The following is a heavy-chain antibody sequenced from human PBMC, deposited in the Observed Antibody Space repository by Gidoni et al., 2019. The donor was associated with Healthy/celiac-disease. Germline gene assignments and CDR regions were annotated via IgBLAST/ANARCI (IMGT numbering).Heavy chain of an antibody. J-gene: IGHJ3*02. V-gene: IGHV4-4*02. CDR3: ARVAGGTGLELGVACAFDI. Sequence: QVQLQESGPGLVKPSGPLSLTCTVSGGSISSSNWWRWVRQPPGKRLEWIGEIYHSGSTNYNPSLKSRVTISVDKSKHQFSLKLSSVTAADTAVYYCARVAGGTGLELGVACAFDIWGQGTMVTVSS. CDR2: IYHSGST. D-gene: IGHD1-7*01. CDR1: GGSISSSNW.